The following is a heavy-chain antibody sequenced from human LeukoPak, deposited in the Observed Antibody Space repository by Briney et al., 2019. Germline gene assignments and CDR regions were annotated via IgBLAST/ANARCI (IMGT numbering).Heavy chain of an antibody. CDR2: TSSDLNVK. Sequence: GGSLGLSCAASGFTFRNYVIHWVRQAPGKGLEWVAVTSSDLNVKLYADSVKGRFTISRDNSRSTLYLQMNSLRPEDTAIYYCAREGYYGSGSPPSLCFDYWGQGTLVTVSS. J-gene: IGHJ4*02. D-gene: IGHD3-10*01. V-gene: IGHV3-30-3*01. CDR1: GFTFRNYV. CDR3: AREGYYGSGSPPSLCFDY.